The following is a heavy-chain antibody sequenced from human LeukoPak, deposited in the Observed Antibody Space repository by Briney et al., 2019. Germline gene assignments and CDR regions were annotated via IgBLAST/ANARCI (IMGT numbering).Heavy chain of an antibody. V-gene: IGHV3-9*03. CDR3: AKGYCSSTSCYVDY. Sequence: GRSLRLSCAASGFTFDDYAMHWVRQAPGKGLEWVSGISWNSGSIGYADSVKGRFTISRDNAKNSLYLQMNSLRAEDMALYYCAKGYCSSTSCYVDYWGQGTPVTVSS. D-gene: IGHD2-2*01. CDR1: GFTFDDYA. J-gene: IGHJ4*02. CDR2: ISWNSGSI.